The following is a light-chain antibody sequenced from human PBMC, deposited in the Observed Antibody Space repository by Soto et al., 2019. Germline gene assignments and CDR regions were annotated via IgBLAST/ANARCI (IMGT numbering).Light chain of an antibody. J-gene: IGKJ3*01. CDR3: QQRGDWPPFT. V-gene: IGKV3-11*01. Sequence: ETVLTQSPATLSLSPGERATLSCRASQNVDNYLAWYQQEPGQAPRLLIYDASNRATDIPARFTGSGSGTDFTLTISSLEPEDFAVYYCQQRGDWPPFTFGPGTTVDIK. CDR2: DAS. CDR1: QNVDNY.